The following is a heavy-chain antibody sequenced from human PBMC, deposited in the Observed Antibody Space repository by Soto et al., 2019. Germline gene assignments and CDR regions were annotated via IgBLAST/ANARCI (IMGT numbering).Heavy chain of an antibody. J-gene: IGHJ2*01. Sequence: EVPLVESGGGLVQPGGSLRLSCAASGFTVSSNYMSWVRQAPGKGLEWVSVIYSGGSTYYADSVKGRFTISRHNSKTTLYIQMIRLSAEHTAVYYGARVTWFGELSAYWYFDLWGRGTLVTVSS. V-gene: IGHV3-53*04. CDR2: IYSGGST. D-gene: IGHD3-10*01. CDR3: ARVTWFGELSAYWYFDL. CDR1: GFTVSSNY.